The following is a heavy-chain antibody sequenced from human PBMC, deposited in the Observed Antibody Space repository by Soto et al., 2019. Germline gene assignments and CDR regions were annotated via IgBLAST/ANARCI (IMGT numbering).Heavy chain of an antibody. J-gene: IGHJ4*02. Sequence: SETLSLTCAVYGGSFSGYYWSWIRQPPGKGLEWIGEINHSGSTNYNPSLKSRVTISVDTSKNQFSLKLSSVTAADTAVYYCARARRAYYDFWSGPFRVYFDYWGQVHLVTVSS. D-gene: IGHD3-3*01. CDR2: INHSGST. V-gene: IGHV4-34*01. CDR3: ARARRAYYDFWSGPFRVYFDY. CDR1: GGSFSGYY.